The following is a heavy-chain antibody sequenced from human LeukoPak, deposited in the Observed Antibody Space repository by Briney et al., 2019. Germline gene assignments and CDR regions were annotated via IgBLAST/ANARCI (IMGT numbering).Heavy chain of an antibody. CDR3: ARHPAPGIAAAGRYAFDY. J-gene: IGHJ4*02. Sequence: SETLSLTCTVSDGSISSSSYYWGWIRQRPGTGLEWIGSIDYSGSTYYNPSLKSRVTISVDTSKNQCSLRLSSVTAADTAIYYCARHPAPGIAAAGRYAFDYWGQGTLVTVSS. CDR2: IDYSGST. CDR1: DGSISSSSYY. D-gene: IGHD6-13*01. V-gene: IGHV4-39*01.